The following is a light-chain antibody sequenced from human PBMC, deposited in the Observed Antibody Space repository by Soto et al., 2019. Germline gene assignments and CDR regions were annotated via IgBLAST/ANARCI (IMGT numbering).Light chain of an antibody. CDR2: AAS. Sequence: DIQLTQSPSFLSASVGDRVTITCRASQGISSYLAWYQQKPGKAPKLLIYAASTLQSGVPSRFSGSGSGTEFTLTISSLQPEDCATYYCQQLGTFGQGTKVEIK. CDR1: QGISSY. CDR3: QQLGT. V-gene: IGKV1-9*01. J-gene: IGKJ1*01.